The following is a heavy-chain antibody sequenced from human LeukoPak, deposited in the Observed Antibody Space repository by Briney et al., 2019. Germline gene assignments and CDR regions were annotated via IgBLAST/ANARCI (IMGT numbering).Heavy chain of an antibody. J-gene: IGHJ4*02. CDR1: GGSFSSYF. CDR2: IYYSGST. V-gene: IGHV4-59*12. Sequence: SETLSLTCTVSGGSFSSYFWSWIRQPPGKGLEWIGYIYYSGSTHYNSSLKSRVTISLDTSRNQFSLKLSSVTAADTAVYYCARDRYYYDSSGYLFDYWGQGTLVTVSS. CDR3: ARDRYYYDSSGYLFDY. D-gene: IGHD3-22*01.